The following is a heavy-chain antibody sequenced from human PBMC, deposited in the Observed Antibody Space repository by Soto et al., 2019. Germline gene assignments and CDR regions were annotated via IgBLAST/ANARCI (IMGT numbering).Heavy chain of an antibody. Sequence: DVQLLESGGGLVQPAGSLRLSCAASGFTFSSYAMGWVRQGPGKGLEWVAVVSIGGSTHYADSVRGRFTISRDNSKKTLSLQMNSLTAEDTAVYFCAKRRGAGGHFDYWGQGALVTVSS. J-gene: IGHJ4*02. CDR3: AKRRGAGGHFDY. CDR1: GFTFSSYA. D-gene: IGHD2-15*01. V-gene: IGHV3-23*01. CDR2: VSIGGST.